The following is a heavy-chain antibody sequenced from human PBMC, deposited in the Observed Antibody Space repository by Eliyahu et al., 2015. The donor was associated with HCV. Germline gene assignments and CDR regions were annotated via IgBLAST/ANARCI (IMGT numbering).Heavy chain of an antibody. V-gene: IGHV4-34*01. J-gene: IGHJ5*02. CDR1: GXSFXSYY. CDR2: INHSGGT. D-gene: IGHD3-3*01. CDR3: ATWTTYYDFWSGGGFDP. Sequence: QVQLQQWGAGLLKPSETLSLTCAVYGXSFXSYYWSWIRQPPGKGLEWIGEINHSGGTNYNPSLKSRVTISVDTSKNQFSLKLSSVTAADTAVYYCATWTTYYDFWSGGGFDPWGQGTLVTVSS.